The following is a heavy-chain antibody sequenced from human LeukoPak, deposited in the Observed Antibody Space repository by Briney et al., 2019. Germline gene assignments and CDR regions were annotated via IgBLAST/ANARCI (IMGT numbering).Heavy chain of an antibody. D-gene: IGHD3-10*01. CDR2: VYPGDSDT. V-gene: IGHV5-51*01. CDR3: AMTRWFGEFNDAFDI. Sequence: GESLKISCKGSGYSFTSYWIGWVRQMPGKGLEWMGIVYPGDSDTRYSPSFQGQVTISADKSISTAYLQWSSLKASDTAMYYCAMTRWFGEFNDAFDIWGQGTIVTVSS. CDR1: GYSFTSYW. J-gene: IGHJ3*02.